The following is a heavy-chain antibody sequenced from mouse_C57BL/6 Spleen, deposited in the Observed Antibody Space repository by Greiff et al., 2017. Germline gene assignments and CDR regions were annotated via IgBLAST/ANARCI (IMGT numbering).Heavy chain of an antibody. Sequence: QVQLKQSGPGLVQPSPSLSITCTVSGFSLTGYGVHWVRQPPGQGLEWLGVIWRGGSTAYNAAFISSLSISKDNSKSQVFFNMNSLQADDTAIYYCAKANWDAMDYWGQGTSVTVSS. CDR3: AKANWDAMDY. CDR1: GFSLTGYG. CDR2: IWRGGST. V-gene: IGHV2-4*01. J-gene: IGHJ4*01. D-gene: IGHD4-1*01.